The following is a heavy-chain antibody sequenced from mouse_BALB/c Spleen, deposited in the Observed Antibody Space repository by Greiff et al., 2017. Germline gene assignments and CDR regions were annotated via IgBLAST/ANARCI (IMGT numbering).Heavy chain of an antibody. V-gene: IGHV1-20*02. Sequence: EVQLQQSGPELVKPGASVKISCKASGYSFTGYFMNWVMQSHGKSLEWIGRINPYNGDTFYNQKFKGKATLTVDKSSSTAHMELRSLASEDSAVYYCVSDYYYGHYWGQGTTLTVSS. CDR1: GYSFTGYF. J-gene: IGHJ2*01. CDR2: INPYNGDT. D-gene: IGHD1-1*01. CDR3: VSDYYYGHY.